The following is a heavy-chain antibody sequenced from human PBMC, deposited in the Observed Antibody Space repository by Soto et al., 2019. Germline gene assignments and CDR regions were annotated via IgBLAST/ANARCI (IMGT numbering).Heavy chain of an antibody. V-gene: IGHV3-30*14. D-gene: IGHD2-21*01. J-gene: IGHJ5*02. Sequence: QVQLVESGGGVVRPGRSLRLSCAASGFTFSSYAMHWVRQAPGKGLEWVGIISYDGNNAYHADSVKGRLTISRDNSKATSYLQINSLRADETAVYYCARASQTDAVVVRTARSLQWVRPWGQGTLVTVTS. CDR3: ARASQTDAVVVRTARSLQWVRP. CDR2: ISYDGNNA. CDR1: GFTFSSYA.